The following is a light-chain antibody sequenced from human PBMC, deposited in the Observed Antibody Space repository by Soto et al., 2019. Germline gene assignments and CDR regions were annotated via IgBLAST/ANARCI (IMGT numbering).Light chain of an antibody. CDR3: SSYSSRTLDVV. J-gene: IGLJ2*01. CDR1: SSDVGGYNY. Sequence: ALTQPASASGSPGQSITISCTGTSSDVGGYNYVAWYQQHPGKAPKLMIYEVSNRPSGISYRFSGSKSDNTASLTISGLQAEDEADYFCSSYSSRTLDVVFGGGTKVTVL. V-gene: IGLV2-14*01. CDR2: EVS.